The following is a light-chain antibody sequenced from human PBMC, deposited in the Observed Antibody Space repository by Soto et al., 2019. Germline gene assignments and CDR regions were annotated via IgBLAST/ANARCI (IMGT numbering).Light chain of an antibody. J-gene: IGKJ1*01. V-gene: IGKV3-20*01. Sequence: EMVLTQSPGTLSLSPGERATLSCRASQSVSSNFLAWYQQKPGQAPRLLIYGASNRATGIPDRFSGSGSGTDFTLTISRLEPEDFAVYYCHQYGSSPRTFGQGTKVEI. CDR1: QSVSSNF. CDR2: GAS. CDR3: HQYGSSPRT.